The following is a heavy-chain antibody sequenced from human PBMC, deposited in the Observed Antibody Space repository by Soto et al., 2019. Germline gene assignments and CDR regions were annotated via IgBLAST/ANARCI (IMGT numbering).Heavy chain of an antibody. CDR1: GGTFSSYS. Sequence: SVKVSSKASGGTFSSYSISWVRHAPGQGLEWMGGIIPIFGTANYAQKFQGRVTITADESTSTAYMELSSLRSEDTAVYYCAREYSSSWYTTFYYYGMDVWGQGTTVTVSS. CDR3: AREYSSSWYTTFYYYGMDV. J-gene: IGHJ6*02. D-gene: IGHD6-13*01. CDR2: IIPIFGTA. V-gene: IGHV1-69*13.